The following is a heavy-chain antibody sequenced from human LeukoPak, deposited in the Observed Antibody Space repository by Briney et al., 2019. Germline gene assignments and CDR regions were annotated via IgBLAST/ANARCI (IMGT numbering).Heavy chain of an antibody. V-gene: IGHV4-4*07. CDR3: ARENEPAARSFDY. J-gene: IGHJ4*02. Sequence: SETLSLTWTVSGGSISTYYWSWIRQPAGKRLEWIGRIYTSGSSNYNTPLKSRVTMSVDTSKNQFSLKLSSVTAADTAVYYCARENEPAARSFDYWGQGTLVTVSS. CDR2: IYTSGSS. CDR1: GGSISTYY. D-gene: IGHD6-6*01.